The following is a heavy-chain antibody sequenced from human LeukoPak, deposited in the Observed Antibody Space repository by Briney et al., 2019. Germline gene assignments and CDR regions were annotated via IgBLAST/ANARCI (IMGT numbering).Heavy chain of an antibody. CDR2: IRYDGSNK. CDR1: GFTVSSNY. D-gene: IGHD1-1*01. Sequence: GGSLRLSCAASGFTVSSNYMSWVRQAPGKGLEWVAFIRYDGSNKYHADSVKGRFTISRDNSMNTVYLQMNSLRAEDTAVYFCAKEYGYDYNYFYSMDVWGKGTTVTISS. V-gene: IGHV3-30*02. CDR3: AKEYGYDYNYFYSMDV. J-gene: IGHJ6*03.